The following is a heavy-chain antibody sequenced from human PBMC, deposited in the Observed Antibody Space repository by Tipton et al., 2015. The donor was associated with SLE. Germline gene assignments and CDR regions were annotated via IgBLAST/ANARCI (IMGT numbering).Heavy chain of an antibody. Sequence: SLRLSCAASGFTFSSYAMSWVRQAPGKGLEWVSAISGGGGTTYFADSVKGRFTISRDNAKNSLYLQMNSLRAEDTAVYYCARGSKGFGELDYYYYMDVWGKGTTVTVSS. D-gene: IGHD3-10*01. CDR1: GFTFSSYA. V-gene: IGHV3-23*01. CDR2: ISGGGGTT. CDR3: ARGSKGFGELDYYYYMDV. J-gene: IGHJ6*03.